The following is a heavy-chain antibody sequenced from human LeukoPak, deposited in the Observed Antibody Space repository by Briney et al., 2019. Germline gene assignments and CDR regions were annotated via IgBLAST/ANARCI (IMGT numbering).Heavy chain of an antibody. J-gene: IGHJ4*02. CDR1: GYTFTGYY. Sequence: ASVKVSCKASGYTFTGYYMHWVRQAPGQGLEWMGRINPNSGGTNYAQKFQGRVTMTRDTSISTAYMELSRLRSDDTAVYYCARGRMVRGVIYSRAYWGQGTLVTVSS. V-gene: IGHV1-2*06. CDR3: ARGRMVRGVIYSRAY. CDR2: INPNSGGT. D-gene: IGHD3-10*01.